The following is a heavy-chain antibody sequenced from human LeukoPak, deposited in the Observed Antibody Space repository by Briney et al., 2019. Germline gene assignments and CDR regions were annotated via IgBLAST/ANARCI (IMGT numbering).Heavy chain of an antibody. J-gene: IGHJ4*02. Sequence: GGSLRLSCAASGFTFSDYWMSWVRQAPGKGLEWVANIKLDGSEKNYVDSVKGRFTISRDNTKNSLYLQMNSLRAEDTAVFYCARDQYDTWSRRGNFDSWGQGTLVIVSS. V-gene: IGHV3-7*03. D-gene: IGHD3-3*01. CDR2: IKLDGSEK. CDR1: GFTFSDYW. CDR3: ARDQYDTWSRRGNFDS.